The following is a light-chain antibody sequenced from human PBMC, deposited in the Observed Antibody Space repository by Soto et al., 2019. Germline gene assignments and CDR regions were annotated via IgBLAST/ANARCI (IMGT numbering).Light chain of an antibody. V-gene: IGKV2-28*01. CDR1: QSLLFSNGYNY. J-gene: IGKJ3*01. CDR2: LGS. CDR3: MQGVQTPFT. Sequence: DIVMTQSPLSLPVTPGEPASISCRSSQSLLFSNGYNYLDWYLQKPGQSPQLLISLGSNRAPGVPDRFSGTGSGTDFTLKISRVEAEDVGVYYCMQGVQTPFTFGPGTKVAIK.